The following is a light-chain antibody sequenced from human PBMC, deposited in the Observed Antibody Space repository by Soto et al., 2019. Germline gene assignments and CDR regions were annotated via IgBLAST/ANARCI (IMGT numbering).Light chain of an antibody. Sequence: EIVLTQSPGTLSLSTGERATLSCRASQSVSSSYLAWYQQKPGQAPRLLIYGASSRATGIPDRFSGSGSGTDFTLTLSRLEPEDFAVYYCQQYGSSPDTFGQGTKLEIK. CDR1: QSVSSSY. V-gene: IGKV3-20*01. CDR2: GAS. CDR3: QQYGSSPDT. J-gene: IGKJ2*01.